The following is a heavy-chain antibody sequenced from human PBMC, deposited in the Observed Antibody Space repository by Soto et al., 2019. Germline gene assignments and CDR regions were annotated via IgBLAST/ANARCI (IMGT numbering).Heavy chain of an antibody. J-gene: IGHJ3*02. Sequence: SETLSLTCTVSGGSISSGDYYWSWIRQPPGKGLEWIGYIYYSGSTYYNPSLKSRVTISVDTSKNQFSLKLSSVTAADTAVYYCARRSLDHDFWSGHYPHDAFDIWGQATIVTVSS. CDR3: ARRSLDHDFWSGHYPHDAFDI. CDR1: GGSISSGDYY. V-gene: IGHV4-30-4*01. CDR2: IYYSGST. D-gene: IGHD3-3*01.